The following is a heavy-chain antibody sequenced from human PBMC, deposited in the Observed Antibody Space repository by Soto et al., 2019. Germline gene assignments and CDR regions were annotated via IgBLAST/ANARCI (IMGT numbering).Heavy chain of an antibody. D-gene: IGHD2-2*01. CDR2: IYYSGST. CDR1: GGSISSGGYY. CDR3: ARVVRASMPCGL. V-gene: IGHV4-31*03. Sequence: QVQLQESGPGLVKPSQTLSLTCTVSGGSISSGGYYWSWIRQHPGKGLEWIGYIYYSGSTHYNPSPKSRITIPVDTSKNQFTLKLSSVTAADTAVYYCARVVRASMPCGLWGQGTQVTVSS. J-gene: IGHJ4*02.